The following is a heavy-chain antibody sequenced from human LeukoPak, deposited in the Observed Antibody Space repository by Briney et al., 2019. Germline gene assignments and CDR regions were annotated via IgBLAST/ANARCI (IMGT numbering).Heavy chain of an antibody. V-gene: IGHV4-59*01. Sequence: SETLSLTCTVSGGSISNYYWSWIRQPPGKGLEWIGYIYYSGSTNYNPSLKSRVTISVDTSKNQFSLDLYFVTAADTAVYYCARLPMIRGVTEYYFDYWGQGSLVTVSS. CDR2: IYYSGST. CDR1: GGSISNYY. D-gene: IGHD3-10*01. J-gene: IGHJ4*02. CDR3: ARLPMIRGVTEYYFDY.